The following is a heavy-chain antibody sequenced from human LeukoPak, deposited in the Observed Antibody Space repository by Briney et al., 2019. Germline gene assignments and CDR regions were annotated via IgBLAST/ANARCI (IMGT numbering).Heavy chain of an antibody. D-gene: IGHD2-15*01. CDR3: ARVGGSWELLL. J-gene: IGHJ4*02. CDR1: GFTFTNCW. V-gene: IGHV3-7*01. CDR2: IRQDGSEK. Sequence: GGSLRLSCAASGFTFTNCWMIWVRQAPGKGLEWVANIRQDGSEKFYVDSVKGRFTISRDNDKSSLYLQMNSLRGEDTAVYFCARVGGSWELLLWGQGTLVTVS.